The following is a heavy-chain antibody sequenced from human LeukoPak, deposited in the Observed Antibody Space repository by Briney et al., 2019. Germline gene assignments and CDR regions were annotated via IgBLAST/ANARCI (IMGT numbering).Heavy chain of an antibody. CDR3: ARVPVIGGGSYYFDY. Sequence: GASVKVSCTASGYTFTGYYMYWVRQAPGQGLEWMGWINPNSGGTNYAQKFQGRVTMTRDTSISTAYMELSRLRSDDTAVDYGARVPVIGGGSYYFDYWGQGTLVTVSS. D-gene: IGHD3-16*01. CDR2: INPNSGGT. V-gene: IGHV1-2*02. J-gene: IGHJ4*02. CDR1: GYTFTGYY.